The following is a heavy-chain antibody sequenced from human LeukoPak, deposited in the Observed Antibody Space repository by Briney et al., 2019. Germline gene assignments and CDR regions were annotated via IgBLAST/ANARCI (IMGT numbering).Heavy chain of an antibody. CDR3: ARVIVGTTTRLDYFDY. J-gene: IGHJ4*02. CDR1: GFTFRSYG. CDR2: IWYDGSNK. D-gene: IGHD1-26*01. V-gene: IGHV3-33*01. Sequence: GGSLRLSCAASGFTFRSYGMHWVRQAPGKGLEWVAVIWYDGSNKYYADSVKGRFTISRDNSKNTLYLQMNSLRAEDTAVYYCARVIVGTTTRLDYFDYWGQGTLVTVSS.